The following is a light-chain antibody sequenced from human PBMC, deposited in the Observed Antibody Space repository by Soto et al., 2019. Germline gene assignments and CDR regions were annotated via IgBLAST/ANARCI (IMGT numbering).Light chain of an antibody. Sequence: EIVMTQSPATLAVSPGERAALSCRASQSVSSNFAWYQQKPGQAPRLLIYGASSRATGTPARFSGSGSGTEFTLTISSLQSEDFEVYYCQQYNNWPYTFGLGTKVEMK. V-gene: IGKV3-15*01. J-gene: IGKJ2*01. CDR1: QSVSSN. CDR2: GAS. CDR3: QQYNNWPYT.